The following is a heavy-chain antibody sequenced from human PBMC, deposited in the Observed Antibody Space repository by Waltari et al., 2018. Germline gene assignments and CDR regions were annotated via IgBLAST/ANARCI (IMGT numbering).Heavy chain of an antibody. D-gene: IGHD6-13*01. J-gene: IGHJ1*01. CDR3: ARLYSSSWSYQGAEYFQH. CDR1: GGSISSSSYY. CDR2: IYYSGST. V-gene: IGHV4-39*01. Sequence: QLQLQESGPGLVKPSETLSLTCTVSGGSISSSSYYWGWIRQPPGKGLEWIGSIYYSGSTYYNPSLKSRVTISVDTSKNQFSLKLSSVTAADTAVYYCARLYSSSWSYQGAEYFQHWGQGTLVTVSS.